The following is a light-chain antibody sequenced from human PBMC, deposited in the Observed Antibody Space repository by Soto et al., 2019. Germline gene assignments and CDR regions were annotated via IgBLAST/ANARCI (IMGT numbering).Light chain of an antibody. CDR1: QSISTY. Sequence: DIQMTQSPSSLSASVGDRVTITCRAGQSISTYLNWYQQKSGKAPKLLISAASSLQSGVPARFSGSGSGTDFTLTISSLQPEDFATYYCQQSFSTLGWTVGQGTKVEIK. V-gene: IGKV1-39*01. J-gene: IGKJ1*01. CDR2: AAS. CDR3: QQSFSTLGWT.